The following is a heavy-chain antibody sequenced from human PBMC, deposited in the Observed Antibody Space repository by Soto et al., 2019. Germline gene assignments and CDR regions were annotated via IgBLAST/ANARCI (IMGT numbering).Heavy chain of an antibody. D-gene: IGHD3-10*02. Sequence: QVQLVESGGGVVQPGRSLRLSCAASGFTFSSYGMHWVRQAPGKGLEWVAVISYDGSNKYYADSVKGRFTISRDNSKNTLYLQMNSLRAEDTAVYYCAKGSRAIFGYYYYGMDVWGQGTTVTVSS. CDR3: AKGSRAIFGYYYYGMDV. CDR1: GFTFSSYG. J-gene: IGHJ6*02. CDR2: ISYDGSNK. V-gene: IGHV3-30*18.